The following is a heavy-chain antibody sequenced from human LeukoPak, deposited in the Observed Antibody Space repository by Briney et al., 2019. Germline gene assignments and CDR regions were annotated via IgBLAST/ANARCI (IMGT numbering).Heavy chain of an antibody. Sequence: SETLSLTCTVSGGSISSYYWSWIRQPPGKGLEWIGYIYYSGSTNYNPSLKSRVTISVDTSKNQFSLKLSSVTAADTAVYYCARALSAGANWFDPWGQGTLVTVSS. CDR2: IYYSGST. V-gene: IGHV4-59*01. J-gene: IGHJ5*02. D-gene: IGHD3-10*01. CDR3: ARALSAGANWFDP. CDR1: GGSISSYY.